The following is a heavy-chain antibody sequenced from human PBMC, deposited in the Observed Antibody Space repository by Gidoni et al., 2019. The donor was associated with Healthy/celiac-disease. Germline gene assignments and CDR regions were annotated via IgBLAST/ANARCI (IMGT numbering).Heavy chain of an antibody. CDR3: ARGPNYYGSGSYYTHY. J-gene: IGHJ4*02. CDR1: GYTFTSYD. D-gene: IGHD3-10*01. Sequence: QVQLVQSGAEVKKPGASVKASCKASGYTFTSYDINWVRQATGQGLEWMGWMNPNSGNTGYAQKFQGRVTMTRNTSISTAYMELSSLRSEDTAVYYCARGPNYYGSGSYYTHYWGQGTLVTVSS. V-gene: IGHV1-8*01. CDR2: MNPNSGNT.